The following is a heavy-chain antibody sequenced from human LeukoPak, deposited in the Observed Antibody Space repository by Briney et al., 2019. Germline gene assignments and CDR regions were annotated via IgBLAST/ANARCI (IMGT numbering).Heavy chain of an antibody. J-gene: IGHJ4*02. D-gene: IGHD3-22*01. CDR2: IYYGGST. Sequence: SETLSLTCTVSGGSVRSGTYHWNWIRQPPGKGLEWIGYIYYGGSTNYNPSLKSRVTISVDTSKNQFSLKLSSVTAADTAVYYCARVRITYYYDSSGYPDYWGQGTLVTVSS. CDR3: ARVRITYYYDSSGYPDY. CDR1: GGSVRSGTYH. V-gene: IGHV4-61*01.